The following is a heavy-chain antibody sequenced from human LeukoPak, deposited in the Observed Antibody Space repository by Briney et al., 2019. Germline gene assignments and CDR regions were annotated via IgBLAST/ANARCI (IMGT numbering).Heavy chain of an antibody. Sequence: GGSLRLSCAASGFTSISYWMSWVRQAPGKGLEWVANIKQDGSEKYYVDSVKGRFTISRDNAKNSLCLQMNSLRAEDTAVYYCARVGYSSGWYRGDAFDIWGQGTMVTVSS. CDR1: GFTSISYW. CDR3: ARVGYSSGWYRGDAFDI. V-gene: IGHV3-7*01. J-gene: IGHJ3*02. CDR2: IKQDGSEK. D-gene: IGHD6-19*01.